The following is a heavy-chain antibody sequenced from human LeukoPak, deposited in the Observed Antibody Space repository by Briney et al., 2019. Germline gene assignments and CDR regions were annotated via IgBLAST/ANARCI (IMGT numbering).Heavy chain of an antibody. CDR3: TRNQMGYYYYMDV. J-gene: IGHJ6*03. D-gene: IGHD1-14*01. Sequence: PGGSLRLSCAASGFTFSSYSMNWVRQAPGKGLEWVSYISSSSSTIYYADSVKGRFTISRENAKNSLYLQMNSRRAEDTAVYYCTRNQMGYYYYMDVWGKGTTVTVSS. V-gene: IGHV3-48*04. CDR1: GFTFSSYS. CDR2: ISSSSSTI.